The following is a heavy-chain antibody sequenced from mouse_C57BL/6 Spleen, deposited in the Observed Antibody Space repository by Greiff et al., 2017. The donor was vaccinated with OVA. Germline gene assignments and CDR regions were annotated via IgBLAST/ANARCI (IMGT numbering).Heavy chain of an antibody. CDR3: ARPGYYGSSLFDY. Sequence: EVKLVESGGGLVKPGGSLKLSCAASGFTFSDYGMHWVRQAPEKGLEWVAYISRGSSTLYYADTVKGRFTISRANAKNTLFLQMPSLRSEDTAMDYCARPGYYGSSLFDYWGQGTTLTVSS. V-gene: IGHV5-17*01. D-gene: IGHD1-1*01. J-gene: IGHJ2*01. CDR1: GFTFSDYG. CDR2: ISRGSSTL.